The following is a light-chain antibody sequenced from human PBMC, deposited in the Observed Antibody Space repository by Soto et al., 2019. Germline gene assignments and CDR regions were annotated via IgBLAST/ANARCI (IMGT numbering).Light chain of an antibody. CDR1: QSISSW. CDR2: DAS. CDR3: QQYNSYSLT. V-gene: IGKV1-5*01. J-gene: IGKJ4*01. Sequence: DIQMTQSPSTLSASVGDRVTITCRASQSISSWLAWYQQKPGKAPKLLIYDASSLESGVPSRFSGSGSGTEFTLNISSLQPDDFATYYCQQYNSYSLTFGGGTKLEIK.